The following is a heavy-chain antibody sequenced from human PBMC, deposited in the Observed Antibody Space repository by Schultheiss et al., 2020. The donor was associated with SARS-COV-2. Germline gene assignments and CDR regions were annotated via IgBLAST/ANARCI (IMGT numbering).Heavy chain of an antibody. D-gene: IGHD4-11*01. J-gene: IGHJ4*02. V-gene: IGHV4-34*01. CDR3: ARGDYSNYPSFFDY. CDR1: GGSFSGYY. Sequence: SETLSLTCAVYGGSFSGYYWSWIRQPPGKGLEWIGEINHSGSTNYNPSLKSRVTISVDTSKNQFSLKLSSVTAADTAVYYCARGDYSNYPSFFDYWGQGTLVTVSS. CDR2: INHSGST.